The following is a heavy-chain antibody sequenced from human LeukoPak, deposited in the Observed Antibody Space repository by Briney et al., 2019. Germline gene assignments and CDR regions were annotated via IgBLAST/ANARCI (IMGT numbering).Heavy chain of an antibody. V-gene: IGHV4-59*01. D-gene: IGHD2-2*01. J-gene: IGHJ3*02. Sequence: PSETLSLTCTVSGGSISSYYWSWIRQPPGEGLEWIGYIYYSGSTNYNPSLKSRVTISVDTSKNQFSLKLSSVTAADTAVYYCARVEKRGYCSSTSCLGAFDIWGQGTMVTVSS. CDR2: IYYSGST. CDR3: ARVEKRGYCSSTSCLGAFDI. CDR1: GGSISSYY.